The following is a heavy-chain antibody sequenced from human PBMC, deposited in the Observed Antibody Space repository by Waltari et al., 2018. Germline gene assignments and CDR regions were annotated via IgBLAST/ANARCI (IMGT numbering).Heavy chain of an antibody. Sequence: EVQLVESGGGVVQPGGSLRLPCAASGFTFSTYWLHWVRQAPGKGLVWVSRIDSDGSPTNYADSVKGRFTISRDNAKNTLYLQMNNLGAEDTAVYYCARAGSYRFDYWGQGTLVTVSS. CDR2: IDSDGSPT. J-gene: IGHJ4*02. CDR1: GFTFSTYW. D-gene: IGHD3-16*02. V-gene: IGHV3-74*01. CDR3: ARAGSYRFDY.